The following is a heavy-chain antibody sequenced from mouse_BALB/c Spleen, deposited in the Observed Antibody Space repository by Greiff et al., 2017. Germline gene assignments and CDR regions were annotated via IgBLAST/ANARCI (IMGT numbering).Heavy chain of an antibody. CDR3: ARRGRYDTWFAY. CDR1: GYTFTDYY. D-gene: IGHD2-14*01. CDR2: IYPGSGNT. Sequence: QVQLQQSGAELARPGASVKLSCKASGYTFTDYYINWVKQRTGQGLEWIGEIYPGSGNTYYNEKFKGKATLTADKSSSTAYMQLSSLTSEDSAVYFCARRGRYDTWFAYWGQGTLVTVSA. V-gene: IGHV1-77*01. J-gene: IGHJ3*01.